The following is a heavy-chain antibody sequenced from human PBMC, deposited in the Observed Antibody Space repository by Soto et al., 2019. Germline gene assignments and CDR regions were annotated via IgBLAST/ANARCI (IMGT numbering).Heavy chain of an antibody. CDR3: AGQTFTIAAASYGRSNWFDP. CDR2: IYFTGNT. CDR1: GGSITSSSHF. J-gene: IGHJ5*02. D-gene: IGHD6-25*01. V-gene: IGHV4-39*01. Sequence: SETLSLTCSASGGSITSSSHFWGWVRQPPGKGLEWIGTIYFTGNTYYTPSLRSRLTMSIDTSKNEFSLRLNSVTAADTAVYYCAGQTFTIAAASYGRSNWFDPWGPGTLVTVSS.